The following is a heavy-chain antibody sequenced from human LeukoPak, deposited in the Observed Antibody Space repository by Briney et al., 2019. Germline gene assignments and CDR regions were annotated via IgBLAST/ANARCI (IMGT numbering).Heavy chain of an antibody. J-gene: IGHJ4*02. CDR3: ARDLWSGXXXSSDY. V-gene: IGHV1-69*04. D-gene: IGHD3-3*01. CDR1: GGTFSSYA. CDR2: IIPILGIA. Sequence: GASVKVSCKASGGTFSSYAISWVRQAPGQGLEWMGRIIPILGIANYAQKFQGRVTITADKSTSTAYMELSSLRSEDTAVYYCARDLWSGXXXSSDYWGQGTLVTVSS.